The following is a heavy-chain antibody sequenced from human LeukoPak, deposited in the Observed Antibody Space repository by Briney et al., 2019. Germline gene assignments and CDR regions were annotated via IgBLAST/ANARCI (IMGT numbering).Heavy chain of an antibody. CDR2: ISSSGSTI. J-gene: IGHJ3*02. V-gene: IGHV3-48*03. D-gene: IGHD4-23*01. Sequence: GGSVGLLCAASGFTFSSYEMNWVRQAPGKGLEWVSYISSSGSTIYYAESVKGRFTISRDNAKNSLYLQMNSLRAEDTAVYYCAREGGNNAFDIWGQGTMVTVSS. CDR3: AREGGNNAFDI. CDR1: GFTFSSYE.